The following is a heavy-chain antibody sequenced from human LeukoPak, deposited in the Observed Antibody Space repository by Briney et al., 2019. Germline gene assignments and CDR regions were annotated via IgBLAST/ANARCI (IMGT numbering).Heavy chain of an antibody. D-gene: IGHD6-13*01. CDR1: GSTFTTYG. CDR3: ARIQQQLDRYYYYYYMDV. Sequence: ASVKVSCQASGSTFTTYGISWVRQAPGQGLEWMGWISAYNGNTNYAQKLQGRVTMTTDTSTSTAYMELRSLRSDDTAVYYYARIQQQLDRYYYYYYMDVWGKGTTVTVSS. V-gene: IGHV1-18*01. J-gene: IGHJ6*03. CDR2: ISAYNGNT.